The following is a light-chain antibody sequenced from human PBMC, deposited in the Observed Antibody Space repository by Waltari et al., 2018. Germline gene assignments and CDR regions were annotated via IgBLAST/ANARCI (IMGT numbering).Light chain of an antibody. CDR2: SND. CDR1: ASNIARNV. J-gene: IGLJ3*02. Sequence: SVLTQPPSAPGTPGQTVAISCSRTASNIARNVVTWYQQFPGTAPKLLIYSNDQRPSGVPGRFSGSKSGTSASLAISGLQSEDEAHYYCAAWDDSINGPAFGGGTKLTVL. CDR3: AAWDDSINGPA. V-gene: IGLV1-44*01.